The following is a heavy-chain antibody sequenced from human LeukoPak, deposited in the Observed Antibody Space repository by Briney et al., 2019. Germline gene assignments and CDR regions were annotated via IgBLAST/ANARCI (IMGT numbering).Heavy chain of an antibody. CDR1: GYTFTGYY. V-gene: IGHV1-2*02. CDR2: INPNSGGT. CDR3: ARGGSSSWYLGEGYFQH. J-gene: IGHJ1*01. Sequence: ASVKVSCKASGYTFTGYYIHWVRQAPGQGLEWMGWINPNSGGTNYAQKFQGRVTMTRDTSISTAYMELSRLRSDDTAVYYCARGGSSSWYLGEGYFQHWGQGNLVTVSS. D-gene: IGHD6-13*01.